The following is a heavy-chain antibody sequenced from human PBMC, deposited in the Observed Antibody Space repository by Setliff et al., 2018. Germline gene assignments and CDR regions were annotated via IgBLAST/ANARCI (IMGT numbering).Heavy chain of an antibody. CDR2: IYPGDSDT. CDR3: ARQGYVSIDCQYYPYYYMDV. D-gene: IGHD3-22*01. CDR1: GYSFTNYW. V-gene: IGHV5-51*01. J-gene: IGHJ6*03. Sequence: PGESLKISCKGSGYSFTNYWIGWERQMPGKGLEWMGIIYPGDSDTRYSPSFQGQVTISVDKSISTAYLQWSSLKASDTAIYYCARQGYVSIDCQYYPYYYMDVWGKGTPVTVSS.